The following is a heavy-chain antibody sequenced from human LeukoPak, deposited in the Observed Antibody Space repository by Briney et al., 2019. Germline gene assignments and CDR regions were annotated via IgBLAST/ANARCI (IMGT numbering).Heavy chain of an antibody. D-gene: IGHD2-2*01. CDR2: IYYSGST. CDR1: GGSISSYY. Sequence: SETLSLTCTVSGGSISSYYWSWIRQPPGKGLEWIGYIYYSGSTNYNPSLKSRVTISVDTSKNQFSLKLSSVTAADTAVYYCAREMGPPSWVPQTYAFDIWGQGTMVTVSS. V-gene: IGHV4-59*01. J-gene: IGHJ3*02. CDR3: AREMGPPSWVPQTYAFDI.